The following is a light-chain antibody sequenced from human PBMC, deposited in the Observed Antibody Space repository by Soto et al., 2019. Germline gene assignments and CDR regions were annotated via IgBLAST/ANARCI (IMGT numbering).Light chain of an antibody. CDR1: QNVDYN. Sequence: EVVLTQSPATLSLSPGETATLSCRASQNVDYNLAWFQQKPGQPPPLLIYVASQRAAGIPARFVGSGAGTHFTLTINSLQTDDFAVYYCQERGRWPRGSFGGGTRVEMK. CDR2: VAS. V-gene: IGKV3-11*01. J-gene: IGKJ4*01. CDR3: QERGRWPRGS.